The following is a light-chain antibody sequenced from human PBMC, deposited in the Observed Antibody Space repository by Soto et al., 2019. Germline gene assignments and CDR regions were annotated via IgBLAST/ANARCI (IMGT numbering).Light chain of an antibody. CDR2: ADS. Sequence: QSALTQPASVSGSPGQSITISCTGTSNDVGGFNLVSWYQQYPGKAPKLMIFADSKRPSGISNRFSGSKSGNTASLTISGLQAEDEADYYCCSYTTTTAFYVFGTGTKVTVL. J-gene: IGLJ1*01. CDR1: SNDVGGFNL. CDR3: CSYTTTTAFYV. V-gene: IGLV2-14*02.